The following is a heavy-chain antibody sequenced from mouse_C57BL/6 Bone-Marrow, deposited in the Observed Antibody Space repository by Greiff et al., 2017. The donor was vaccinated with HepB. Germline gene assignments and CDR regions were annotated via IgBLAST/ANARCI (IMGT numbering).Heavy chain of an antibody. CDR1: GYTFTDYY. J-gene: IGHJ4*01. V-gene: IGHV1-76*01. Sequence: QVHVKQSGAELVRPGASVKLSCKASGYTFTDYYINWVKQRPGQGLEWIARIYPGSGNTYYNEKFKGKATLTAEKSSSTAYMQLSSLTSEDSAVYFCANHGTYYAMDYWGQGTSVTVSS. CDR2: IYPGSGNT. CDR3: ANHGTYYAMDY.